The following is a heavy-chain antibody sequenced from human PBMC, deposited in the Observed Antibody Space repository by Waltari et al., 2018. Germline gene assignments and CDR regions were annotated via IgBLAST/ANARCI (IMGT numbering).Heavy chain of an antibody. V-gene: IGHV3-43*01. CDR2: ISWDGGST. CDR3: AKGGYSSSEGDFDY. D-gene: IGHD6-13*01. J-gene: IGHJ4*02. CDR1: GFTFDDYT. Sequence: EVQLVESGGVVVQPGGSLRLSCAASGFTFDDYTMHWVRHAPGKGLEWVSLISWDGGSTYYADSVKGRFTISRDNSKNSLYLQMNSLRTEDTALYYCAKGGYSSSEGDFDYWGQGTLVTVSS.